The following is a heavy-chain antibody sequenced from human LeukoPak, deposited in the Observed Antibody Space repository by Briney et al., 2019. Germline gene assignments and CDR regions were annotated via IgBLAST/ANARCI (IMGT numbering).Heavy chain of an antibody. V-gene: IGHV3-30*18. CDR2: IWYGGSNK. CDR1: GFTFSSYG. J-gene: IGHJ3*02. CDR3: AKLTDDDHDAFDI. D-gene: IGHD1-14*01. Sequence: GRSLRLSCAASGFTFSSYGMHWVRQAPGKGLEWVAVIWYGGSNKYYADSVKGRFTISRDNSKNTLYLQMNSLRAEDTAVYYCAKLTDDDHDAFDIWGQGTMVTVSS.